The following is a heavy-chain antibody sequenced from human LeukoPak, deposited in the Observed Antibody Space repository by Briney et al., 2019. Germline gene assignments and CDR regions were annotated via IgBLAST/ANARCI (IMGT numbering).Heavy chain of an antibody. J-gene: IGHJ4*02. D-gene: IGHD3-22*01. CDR3: ARRPSTYYYDSSGYWFDY. CDR1: GGSISSSDYY. V-gene: IGHV4-39*01. Sequence: SETLSLTCTVSGGSISSSDYYWGWIRQPPGKGLEWIGSIYYSGSTYYNPSLKSRVTISVDSSKNQFSLKVSSVAAADTAVYYCARRPSTYYYDSSGYWFDYWGQGTLVTVSS. CDR2: IYYSGST.